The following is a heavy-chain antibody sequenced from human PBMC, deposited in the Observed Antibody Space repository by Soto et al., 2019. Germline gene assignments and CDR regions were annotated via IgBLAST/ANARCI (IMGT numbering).Heavy chain of an antibody. Sequence: TSETLSLTSTVSGGTISSYYWSWIRQPPGKGLEWIGYIYYSGSTNYNPSLKSRVTISVDTSKNQFSLKLSSVTAADTAVYYCARHHDSWGQGTLVTVSS. CDR2: IYYSGST. CDR1: GGTISSYY. CDR3: ARHHDS. J-gene: IGHJ4*02. V-gene: IGHV4-59*08.